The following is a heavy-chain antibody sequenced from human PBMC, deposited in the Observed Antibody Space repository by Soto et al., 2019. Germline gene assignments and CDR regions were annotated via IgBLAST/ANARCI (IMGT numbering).Heavy chain of an antibody. V-gene: IGHV1-3*01. D-gene: IGHD2-15*01. CDR3: ASGPGGPDGPGDY. J-gene: IGHJ4*02. CDR2: INAGNGNR. Sequence: QVQLVQSGAEVKKPGASVKVSCKASGYTFTSYAMHWVRQAPGQRLEWMGWINAGNGNRKYSQKFQGRATITRDTSASTAYMELSSLRSEDTAVYYCASGPGGPDGPGDYWGQGTLVTVSS. CDR1: GYTFTSYA.